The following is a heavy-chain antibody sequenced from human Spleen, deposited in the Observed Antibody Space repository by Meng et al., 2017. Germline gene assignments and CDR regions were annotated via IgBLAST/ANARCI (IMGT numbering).Heavy chain of an antibody. V-gene: IGHV1-2*06. CDR3: ARDEDISAAGKLFGDY. D-gene: IGHD6-13*01. CDR1: GYTFPDYW. CDR2: INPKSGDT. J-gene: IGHJ4*02. Sequence: SVKVSCKASGYTFPDYWLHWVRRAPGQGLEWRGRINPKSGDTHYAQRFQGRVTMTGDTSISTAYMELSGLRSDDTAMYYCARDEDISAAGKLFGDYWGQGTLVTVSS.